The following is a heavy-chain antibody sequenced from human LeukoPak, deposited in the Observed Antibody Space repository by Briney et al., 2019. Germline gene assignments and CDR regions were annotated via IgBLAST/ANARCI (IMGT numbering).Heavy chain of an antibody. CDR3: ARGVHIVVVPARPGYYYGMDV. Sequence: ASVKVSCKASGYTFTGYYMHWVRQAPGQGLEWMGWINPNSGGTNYAQKFQGRVTMTRDTSISTAYMELSRLRSDDPDVYYCARGVHIVVVPARPGYYYGMDVWGQGTTVTVSS. D-gene: IGHD2-21*02. J-gene: IGHJ6*02. CDR2: INPNSGGT. CDR1: GYTFTGYY. V-gene: IGHV1-2*02.